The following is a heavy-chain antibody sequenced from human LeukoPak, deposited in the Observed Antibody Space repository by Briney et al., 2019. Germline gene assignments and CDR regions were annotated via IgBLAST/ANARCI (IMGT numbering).Heavy chain of an antibody. J-gene: IGHJ4*02. CDR3: ARAPGIAEEFCY. CDR1: GYTFTGYY. Sequence: GASVKGSCKASGYTFTGYYMHWVRQAPGQGLEWKGWINPNSGGTNYAQKFQGRVTMTRDTSISTAYMELSRLRSDDTAVYYCARAPGIAEEFCYWGQGTLVTVSS. V-gene: IGHV1-2*02. D-gene: IGHD6-13*01. CDR2: INPNSGGT.